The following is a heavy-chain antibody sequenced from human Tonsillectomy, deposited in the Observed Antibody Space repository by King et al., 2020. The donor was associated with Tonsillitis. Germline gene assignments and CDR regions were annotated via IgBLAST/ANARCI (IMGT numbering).Heavy chain of an antibody. CDR1: GFSFDDYA. D-gene: IGHD5-18*01. CDR3: AKDIEYSFGYGVSLGVDY. V-gene: IGHV3-43*02. Sequence: VQLVESGGGVGQPGGSLRLSCAASGFSFDDYAMHWVSQAPGKGLEWVSVISGDGGSTYYADSVKGRFTISRDNSKNSLYLQMNSLRSEDTALYYCAKDIEYSFGYGVSLGVDYWGQGTLVTVSS. J-gene: IGHJ4*02. CDR2: ISGDGGST.